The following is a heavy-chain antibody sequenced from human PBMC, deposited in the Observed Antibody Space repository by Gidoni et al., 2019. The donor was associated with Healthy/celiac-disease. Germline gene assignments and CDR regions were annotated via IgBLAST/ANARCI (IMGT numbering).Heavy chain of an antibody. V-gene: IGHV3-23*01. Sequence: EVQLLESGGGLVQPGGSLRLSCAASGFTFSSYAMSWVRQAPGKGLEWVSAISGSGGSTYYADSVKGRFTISRDNSKNTLYLQMNSLRAEDTAVYYCAKGAPGQLWPPRWYYFDYWGQGTLVTVSS. CDR3: AKGAPGQLWPPRWYYFDY. J-gene: IGHJ4*02. CDR2: ISGSGGST. D-gene: IGHD5-18*01. CDR1: GFTFSSYA.